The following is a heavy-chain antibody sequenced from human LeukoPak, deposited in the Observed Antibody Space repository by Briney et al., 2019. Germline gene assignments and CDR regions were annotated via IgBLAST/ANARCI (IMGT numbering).Heavy chain of an antibody. D-gene: IGHD3-3*01. CDR2: VHLDGRT. V-gene: IGHV4-4*02. CDR3: AREGGFYRPLDY. CDR1: GGSVINTNW. J-gene: IGHJ4*02. Sequence: SETLSLTCGVSGGSVINTNWWTWVRQPPGKGLEWIGEVHLDGRTNYNPSLESRLTMSVDVSENQVSLKPTSVTAADTAVYYCAREGGFYRPLDYSGQGTLVTVSS.